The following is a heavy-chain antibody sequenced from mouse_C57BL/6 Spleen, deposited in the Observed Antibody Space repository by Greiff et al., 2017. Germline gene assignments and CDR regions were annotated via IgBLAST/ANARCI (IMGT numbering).Heavy chain of an antibody. V-gene: IGHV1-50*01. J-gene: IGHJ4*01. CDR3: ARVNYDHAMDY. CDR2: IDPSDSYT. Sequence: QVQLQQPGAELVKPGASVKLSCKASGYTFTSYWMQWVKQRPGQGLEWIGEIDPSDSYTNYNQKFKGKATLTVDTSSSTAYMQLSSLTSEDSAVYYCARVNYDHAMDYWGQGTSVTVSS. D-gene: IGHD2-4*01. CDR1: GYTFTSYW.